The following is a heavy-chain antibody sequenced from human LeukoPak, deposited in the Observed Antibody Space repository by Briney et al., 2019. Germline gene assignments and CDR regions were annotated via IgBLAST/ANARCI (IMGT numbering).Heavy chain of an antibody. CDR3: ARVPRGYYDSSGYYRTYDY. V-gene: IGHV1-2*02. CDR2: INPNSGGT. Sequence: ASVKVSCKASGYTFTGYYMHWVRQAPGQGLEWMGWINPNSGGTNYAQKFQGRVTMTRDTSISTAYMEPSRLRSDDTAVYYCARVPRGYYDSSGYYRTYDYWGQGTLVTVSS. J-gene: IGHJ4*02. D-gene: IGHD3-22*01. CDR1: GYTFTGYY.